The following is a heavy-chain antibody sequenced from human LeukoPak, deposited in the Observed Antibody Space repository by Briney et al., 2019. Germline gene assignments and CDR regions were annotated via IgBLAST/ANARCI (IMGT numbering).Heavy chain of an antibody. CDR2: IYYSGST. V-gene: IGHV4-31*03. J-gene: IGHJ6*02. CDR3: ARDFPPHSDCSSTSCPMDV. Sequence: KPSETLSLTCTVSGGSISGGGYYWRWIRQHPGKGLEWIGYIYYSGSTYYNPSLKSRVTISVDTSKNQFSLKLSSVTAADTAVYYCARDFPPHSDCSSTSCPMDVWGQGTTVTVSS. D-gene: IGHD2-2*01. CDR1: GGSISGGGYY.